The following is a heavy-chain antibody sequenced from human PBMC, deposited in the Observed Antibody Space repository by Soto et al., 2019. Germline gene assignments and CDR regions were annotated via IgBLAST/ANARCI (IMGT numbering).Heavy chain of an antibody. V-gene: IGHV3-23*01. D-gene: IGHD3-16*01. CDR1: GFKFSNYA. J-gene: IGHJ4*02. CDR3: AKDRRAGGNSAFYFDF. CDR2: ISATGGGT. Sequence: GGSLRLSCAASGFKFSNYAMSWVRQAPGKGLEWVSLISATGGGTYYADSVKGRFTISRDNSHNTLYLQVHSLTAEDAAVYYCAKDRRAGGNSAFYFDFWGQGAQVTVSS.